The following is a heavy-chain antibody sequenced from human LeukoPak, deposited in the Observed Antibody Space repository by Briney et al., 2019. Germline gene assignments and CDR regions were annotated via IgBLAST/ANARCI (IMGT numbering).Heavy chain of an antibody. D-gene: IGHD3-9*01. J-gene: IGHJ6*04. CDR1: GFTFSSYA. CDR3: ARDLTGVGDV. V-gene: IGHV3-64*01. Sequence: GGSLRLSCAASGFTFSSYAMHWVRQAPGKGLEYVSSITSNGGSTYYANSVKGRFTISRDNSKNTLYLQMGSLRAEDMAVYYCARDLTGVGDVWGKGTTVTASS. CDR2: ITSNGGST.